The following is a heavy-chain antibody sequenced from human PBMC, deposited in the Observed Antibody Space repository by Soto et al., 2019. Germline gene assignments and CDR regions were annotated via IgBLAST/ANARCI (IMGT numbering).Heavy chain of an antibody. D-gene: IGHD3-10*01. CDR1: GGTFSSYA. CDR2: IIPIFGTA. J-gene: IGHJ6*02. V-gene: IGHV1-69*06. Sequence: GASVKVSCKASGGTFSSYAISWVRQAPGQGLEWMGGIIPIFGTANYAQKFQGRVTITADKSTSTAYMELSSLRSEDTAVYYCARGVTMVRGVIGYYYYYGMDVWGQGTTVTVSS. CDR3: ARGVTMVRGVIGYYYYYGMDV.